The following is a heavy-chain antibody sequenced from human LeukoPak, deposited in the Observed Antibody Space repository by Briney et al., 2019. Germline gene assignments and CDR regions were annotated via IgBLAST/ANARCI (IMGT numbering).Heavy chain of an antibody. CDR2: IYHSGST. J-gene: IGHJ4*02. CDR3: ARAEWLLTDY. CDR1: GGSISSYY. Sequence: PSETLSLTCTVSGGSISSYYWRWIRQPPGKGLEWIGSIYHSGSTYYNPALKSRVTISVDTSKNQFSLKLSAGTAEDTAVYYCARAEWLLTDYWGQGTLVTVSS. V-gene: IGHV4-38-2*02. D-gene: IGHD3-3*01.